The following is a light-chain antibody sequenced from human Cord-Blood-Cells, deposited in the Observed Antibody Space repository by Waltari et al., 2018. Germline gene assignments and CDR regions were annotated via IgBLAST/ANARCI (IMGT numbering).Light chain of an antibody. CDR3: SSYTSSSTLVV. CDR2: EVS. J-gene: IGLJ2*01. V-gene: IGLV2-14*01. Sequence: QSALTKPASVSGSPGQSITISCTGTSSDVCGYNYVSWYQQHPGNAPKLMIYEVSNRPSGFSNRFSGSKSGNTASLTISGLQAEDEADYYCSSYTSSSTLVVFGGGTKLTVL. CDR1: SSDVCGYNY.